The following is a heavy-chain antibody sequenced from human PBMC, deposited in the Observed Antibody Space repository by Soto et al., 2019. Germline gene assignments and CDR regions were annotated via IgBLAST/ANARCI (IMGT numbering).Heavy chain of an antibody. CDR2: INHSGST. CDR1: GGSFSGYY. D-gene: IGHD1-7*01. J-gene: IGHJ4*02. V-gene: IGHV4-34*01. Sequence: SETLSLTCAVYGGSFSGYYWSWIRQPPGKGLEWIGEINHSGSTNYNPSLKSRVTISVDTSKNQFSLKLSSVTAADTAVYYCARTYITGTIGWGQGTLVTVSS. CDR3: ARTYITGTIG.